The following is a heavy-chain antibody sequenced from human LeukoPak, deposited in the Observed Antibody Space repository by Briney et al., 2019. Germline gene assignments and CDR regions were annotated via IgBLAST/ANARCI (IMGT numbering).Heavy chain of an antibody. CDR3: AGARFRYCSGGSCYPGVY. D-gene: IGHD2-15*01. CDR1: GFTFSSYG. V-gene: IGHV3-33*01. Sequence: GGSLRLSCAASGFTFSSYGMHWVRQAPGKGLEWVAVIWYDGSNKYYADSVKGRFTISRDNSKNTLYLQMNSLRAEDTAVYYCAGARFRYCSGGSCYPGVYWGQGTLVTVSS. CDR2: IWYDGSNK. J-gene: IGHJ4*02.